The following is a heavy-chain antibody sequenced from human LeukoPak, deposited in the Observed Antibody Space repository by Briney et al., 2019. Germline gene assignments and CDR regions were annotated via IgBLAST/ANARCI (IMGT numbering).Heavy chain of an antibody. CDR1: GGSISSSSYY. CDR3: ARGHDFSAGPLYYYYYYMDV. D-gene: IGHD3-3*01. J-gene: IGHJ6*03. Sequence: SETLSLTCTVSGGSISSSSYYWSWIRQPPGKGLEWIGYIYYSGSTNYNPSLKSRVTISVDTSKNQFSLKLSSVTAADTVVYYCARGHDFSAGPLYYYYYYMDVWGKGTTVTVSS. CDR2: IYYSGST. V-gene: IGHV4-61*01.